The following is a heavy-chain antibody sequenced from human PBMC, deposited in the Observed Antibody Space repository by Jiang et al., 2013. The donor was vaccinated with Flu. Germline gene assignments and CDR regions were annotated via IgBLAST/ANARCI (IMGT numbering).Heavy chain of an antibody. Sequence: FSSYSMNWVRQAPGKGLEWVSYISSSSSTIYYADSVKGRFTISRDNAKNSLYLQMNSLRDEDTAVYYCARDDSSAALYYYYGMDVWGQGTTVTVSS. J-gene: IGHJ6*02. V-gene: IGHV3-48*02. D-gene: IGHD3-22*01. CDR2: ISSSSSTI. CDR1: FSSYS. CDR3: ARDDSSAALYYYYGMDV.